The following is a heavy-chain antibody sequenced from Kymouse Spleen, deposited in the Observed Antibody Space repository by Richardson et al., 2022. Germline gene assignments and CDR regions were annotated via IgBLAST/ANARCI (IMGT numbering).Heavy chain of an antibody. D-gene: IGHD3-10*01. J-gene: IGHJ6*02. Sequence: QVQLVESGGGVVQPGRSLRLSCAASGFTFSSYGMHWVRQAPGKGLEWVAVIWYDGSNKYYADSVKGRFTISRDNSKNTLYLQMNSLRAEDTAVYYCARDNYGSGSYNYYYYGMDVWGQGTTVTVSS. CDR2: IWYDGSNK. CDR3: ARDNYGSGSYNYYYYGMDV. V-gene: IGHV3-33*01. CDR1: GFTFSSYG.